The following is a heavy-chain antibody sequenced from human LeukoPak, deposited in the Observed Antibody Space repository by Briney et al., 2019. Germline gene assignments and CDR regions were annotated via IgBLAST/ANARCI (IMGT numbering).Heavy chain of an antibody. CDR3: ARGEAYDYVWGSYRQDY. V-gene: IGHV3-74*01. CDR2: INSDGSST. Sequence: GSLRLSCAASGFTFSSYWMHWVRQAPGKGLVWVSRINSDGSSTGYADSVKGRFTISRDNAKNTLYLQMNSLRAEDTAVYYCARGEAYDYVWGSYRQDYWGQGTLVTVSS. D-gene: IGHD3-16*02. J-gene: IGHJ4*02. CDR1: GFTFSSYW.